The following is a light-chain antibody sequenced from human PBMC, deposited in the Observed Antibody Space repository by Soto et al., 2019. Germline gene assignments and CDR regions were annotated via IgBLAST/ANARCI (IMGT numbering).Light chain of an antibody. CDR1: QGISTY. J-gene: IGKJ1*01. Sequence: DIQMTQSPSSLSASVGDRVTITCRASQGISTYLNWYQQKPGKVPKLLIYFASRLESGVPSRFSGGGSGTDFILTISSLQPEDFATYYCQQSYTTPWTFGQGT. V-gene: IGKV1-39*01. CDR3: QQSYTTPWT. CDR2: FAS.